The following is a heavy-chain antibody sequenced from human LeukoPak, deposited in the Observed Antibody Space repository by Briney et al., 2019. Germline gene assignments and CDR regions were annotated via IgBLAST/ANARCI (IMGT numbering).Heavy chain of an antibody. Sequence: SETLSPTCTVSGGSISSSSYYWGWIRQPPGKGLEWIGSIYYSGSTYYNPSLKSRVTISVDTSKNQFSLKLSSVTAADTAVYYCARRTSGVDYWGQGTLVTVSS. CDR1: GGSISSSSYY. J-gene: IGHJ4*02. D-gene: IGHD2-2*01. V-gene: IGHV4-39*01. CDR2: IYYSGST. CDR3: ARRTSGVDY.